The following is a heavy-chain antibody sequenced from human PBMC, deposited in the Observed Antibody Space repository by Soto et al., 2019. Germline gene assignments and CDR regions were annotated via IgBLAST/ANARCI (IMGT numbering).Heavy chain of an antibody. D-gene: IGHD2-2*01. CDR2: LDHEADDK. V-gene: IGHV1-69-2*01. J-gene: IGHJ5*02. Sequence: VQLIQSGAEVKKPGTTVTLSCQVSGSRLSDNYIHWVRQAPGKGLEWMGRLDHEADDKVYGDQFLGRVNITADTSPDTAYLELTRLTSEDTAVYYCSTEPASGQTWGQGALITVSS. CDR1: GSRLSDNY. CDR3: STEPASGQT.